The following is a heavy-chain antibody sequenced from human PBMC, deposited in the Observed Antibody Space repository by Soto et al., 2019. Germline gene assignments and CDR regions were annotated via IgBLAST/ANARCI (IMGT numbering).Heavy chain of an antibody. V-gene: IGHV4-30-2*01. CDR2: IYYSGTT. Sequence: KTSETLSLTCTVSNGSVSSGTYSWSWVRQPPGKGLEWIGYIYYSGTTYYTPSLKGRLTMSMDRANDHFSLNLTSVPAADTAVYFCARGHYYYGMDVWGQGITVTVSS. CDR3: ARGHYYYGMDV. J-gene: IGHJ6*02. CDR1: NGSVSSGTYS.